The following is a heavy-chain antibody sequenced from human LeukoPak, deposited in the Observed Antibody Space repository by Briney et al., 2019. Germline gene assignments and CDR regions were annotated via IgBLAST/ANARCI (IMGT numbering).Heavy chain of an antibody. J-gene: IGHJ6*02. V-gene: IGHV4-31*03. CDR1: GGSISSGGYY. CDR2: IYYSGST. D-gene: IGHD3-9*01. Sequence: SETLSLTCTVSGGSISSGGYYWSWIRQHPGKGLEWIGYIYYSGSTYYNPSLKSRVTISVDTSKNQFSLKLSSVTAADTAVYYCARGYGDILTGYYAPYYYYGMDVWGQGTTVTVSS. CDR3: ARGYGDILTGYYAPYYYYGMDV.